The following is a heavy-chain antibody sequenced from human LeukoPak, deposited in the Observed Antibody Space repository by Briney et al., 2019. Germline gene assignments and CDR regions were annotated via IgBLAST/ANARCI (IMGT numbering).Heavy chain of an antibody. D-gene: IGHD6-13*01. CDR3: ARDAGYSGSWYLFDY. CDR1: GFTFSSYW. Sequence: PGGSLRLSCAASGFTFSSYWMSWVRQAPGKGLEWVANIKQDGSEKYYVDSVKGRFTISRDNAKNSLYLQMNSLRAEDTAVYYCARDAGYSGSWYLFDYWGQGTLVTVSS. J-gene: IGHJ4*02. V-gene: IGHV3-7*01. CDR2: IKQDGSEK.